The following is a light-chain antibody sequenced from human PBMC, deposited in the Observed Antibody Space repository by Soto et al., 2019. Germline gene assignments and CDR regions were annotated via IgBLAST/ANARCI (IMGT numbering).Light chain of an antibody. CDR1: QSVSSSY. CDR3: QQYGTSPWT. J-gene: IGKJ1*01. CDR2: GAS. V-gene: IGKV3-20*01. Sequence: DIVLTQSPGTLSLSPGQRATLSCRASQSVSSSYLAWYQRKPGQAPRLLIFGASSRATGIPDRFSGSGSGTAFTLTISRLEPEDFAIYYCQQYGTSPWTFGQGTKVEIK.